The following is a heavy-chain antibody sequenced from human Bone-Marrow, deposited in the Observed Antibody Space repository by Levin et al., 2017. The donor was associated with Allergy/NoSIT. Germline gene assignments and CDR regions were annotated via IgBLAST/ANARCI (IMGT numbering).Heavy chain of an antibody. V-gene: IGHV1-18*01. CDR3: VRSGKNESKIYKSPICDY. CDR1: GYTFSDYG. CDR2: ISAYSGKT. J-gene: IGHJ4*02. D-gene: IGHD3-10*01. Sequence: VASVKVSCKASGYTFSDYGIAWVRQAPGQGLEWMGWISAYSGKTNYAPRFQGRLTLTAETATSTLYMELRSLRTDDTAVYHCVRSGKNESKIYKSPICDYWGQGTLVSVSS.